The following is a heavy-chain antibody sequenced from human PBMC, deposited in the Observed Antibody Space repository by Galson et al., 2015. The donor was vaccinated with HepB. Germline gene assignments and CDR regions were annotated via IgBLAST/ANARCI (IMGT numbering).Heavy chain of an antibody. J-gene: IGHJ4*02. D-gene: IGHD3-22*01. CDR1: GFTFSSYW. CDR3: ARVAGGSSGYNYFCPEFYFDH. CDR2: INSDGITT. Sequence: SLRLSCAASGFTFSSYWMHWVRQGPGKGLVWVSRINSDGITTSYADSVKGRFTISRDNAKNTLYLQMNSLRAEDTAVYYCARVAGGSSGYNYFCPEFYFDHWGQGTLVTVSS. V-gene: IGHV3-74*01.